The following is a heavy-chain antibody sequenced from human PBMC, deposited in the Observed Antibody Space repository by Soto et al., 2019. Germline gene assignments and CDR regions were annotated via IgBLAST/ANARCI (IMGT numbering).Heavy chain of an antibody. CDR2: INHSGST. Sequence: SQALSVTCSVYFGSFSGYYLSLILNPPFKLLEWIGEINHSGSTNYNPSLKSRVTISVDTSKNQFSLKLSSVTAADTAVYYCARAPRDPNSVVVPAAFDYWGQGTLVTVSS. CDR3: ARAPRDPNSVVVPAAFDY. J-gene: IGHJ4*02. V-gene: IGHV4-34*01. D-gene: IGHD2-2*01. CDR1: FGSFSGYY.